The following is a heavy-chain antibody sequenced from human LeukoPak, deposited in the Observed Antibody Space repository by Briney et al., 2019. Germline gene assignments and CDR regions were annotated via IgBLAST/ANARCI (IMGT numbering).Heavy chain of an antibody. CDR2: IKQDGRDK. CDR3: ARQYSSSWYALGYLDY. V-gene: IGHV3-7*01. J-gene: IGHJ4*02. CDR1: GFTFSSYW. Sequence: PGGSLRLSCAASGFTFSSYWMSWVRQAPGKGLEWVANIKQDGRDKYYVDSVKGRFTISSDNAKNSLYLQMTSLRADDTALYYCARQYSSSWYALGYLDYWGQRTLVTVSS. D-gene: IGHD6-13*01.